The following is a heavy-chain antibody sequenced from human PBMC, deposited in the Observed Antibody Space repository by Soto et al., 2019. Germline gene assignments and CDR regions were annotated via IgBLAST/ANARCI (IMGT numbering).Heavy chain of an antibody. CDR1: GFTFDDYA. D-gene: IGHD6-6*01. CDR3: AKGLFGQLVNNCFDP. CDR2: ISWNSGSI. J-gene: IGHJ5*02. Sequence: EVQLVESGGGLVQPGRSLRLSCAASGFTFDDYAMHWVRQAPGKGLEWVSGISWNSGSIGYADSVKGRFTISRDNAKNSLYLQMNSLRAEDTALYYCAKGLFGQLVNNCFDPWGQGTLVTVSS. V-gene: IGHV3-9*01.